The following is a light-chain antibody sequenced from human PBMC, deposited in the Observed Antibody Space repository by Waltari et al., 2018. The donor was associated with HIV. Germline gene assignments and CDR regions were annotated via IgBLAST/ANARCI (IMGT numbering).Light chain of an antibody. CDR1: QSVSTN. CDR3: QQYNNWPLA. V-gene: IGKV3-15*01. CDR2: GAS. Sequence: EIMMTQSPATLSVSPGPRATLSCRASQSVSTNLAWYQQKPGQAPRLLIYGASTRATGIPARFSGSGSGTDFTLTISSLQSEDSVTYYCQQYNNWPLAFGGGTKVEIK. J-gene: IGKJ4*01.